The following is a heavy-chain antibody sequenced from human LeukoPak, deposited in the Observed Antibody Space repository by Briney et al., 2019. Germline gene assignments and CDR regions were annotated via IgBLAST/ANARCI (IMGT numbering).Heavy chain of an antibody. CDR1: GFTFSSYA. J-gene: IGHJ5*02. V-gene: IGHV3-30*12. CDR2: ISYDGSTK. D-gene: IGHD3-16*01. CDR3: ARLWGGNGYSGGSLNL. Sequence: GGSLRLSCAASGFTFSSYAMHWVRQAPGEGLEWVTFISYDGSTKTYADSVKGRFTISRDTSKNTLHLQMDRLRAEDTAVYYCARLWGGNGYSGGSLNLWGQGTLVTVSS.